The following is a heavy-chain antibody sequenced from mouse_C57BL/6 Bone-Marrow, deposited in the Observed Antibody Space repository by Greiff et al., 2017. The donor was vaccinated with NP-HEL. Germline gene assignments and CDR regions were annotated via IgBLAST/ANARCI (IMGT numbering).Heavy chain of an antibody. J-gene: IGHJ4*01. D-gene: IGHD3-2*02. Sequence: QVQLQQSGAELVKPGASVKMSCKASGYTFTSYWITWVKQRPGQGLEWIGDIYPGSGSTNYNEKFKSKATLTVDTSSSTAYMQLSSLTSEDSAVYYCAREGTAQATDAMDYWGQGTSVTVSS. V-gene: IGHV1-55*01. CDR2: IYPGSGST. CDR3: AREGTAQATDAMDY. CDR1: GYTFTSYW.